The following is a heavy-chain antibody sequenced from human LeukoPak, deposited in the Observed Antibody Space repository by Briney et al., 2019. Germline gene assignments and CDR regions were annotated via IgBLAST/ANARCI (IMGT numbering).Heavy chain of an antibody. D-gene: IGHD3-10*01. CDR2: ISGSGGST. CDR1: GFSFSSYR. J-gene: IGHJ1*01. Sequence: PGGSLRLSCAASGFSFSSYRMNWVRQAPGKGLEWVSAISGSGGSTYYADSVKGRFTISRDNSKNTLYLQMNSLRAEDTAVYYCVKDQRSWFGELSYWGQGTLVTVPS. V-gene: IGHV3-23*01. CDR3: VKDQRSWFGELSY.